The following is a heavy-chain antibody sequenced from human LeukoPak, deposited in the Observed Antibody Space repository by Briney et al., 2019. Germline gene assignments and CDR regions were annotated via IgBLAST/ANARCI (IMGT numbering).Heavy chain of an antibody. CDR3: ASRGSGRSCFHY. J-gene: IGHJ4*02. V-gene: IGHV3-23*01. D-gene: IGHD2-15*01. Sequence: GGSLRLSCAASGFTLRNYAMSWVRQAPGKGLEWVSSIGAGDKYTYHIDSVKGRFTIARDNSKNTLYLQMNSLRAEDMAVYYCASRGSGRSCFHYWGQGTLVTVSS. CDR1: GFTLRNYA. CDR2: IGAGDKYT.